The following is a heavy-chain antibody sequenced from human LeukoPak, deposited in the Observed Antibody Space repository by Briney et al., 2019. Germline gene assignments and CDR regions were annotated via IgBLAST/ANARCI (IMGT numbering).Heavy chain of an antibody. Sequence: SETLSLTCAVSGGSISSYYWSWIRQPPGKGLEWIGYIYYSGSTNYNPSLKSRVTISVDTSKNQFSLKLSSVTAADTAVYYCARLVDCSGGSCYYVFDIWGQGTMVTVSS. D-gene: IGHD2-15*01. CDR3: ARLVDCSGGSCYYVFDI. CDR1: GGSISSYY. CDR2: IYYSGST. V-gene: IGHV4-59*01. J-gene: IGHJ3*02.